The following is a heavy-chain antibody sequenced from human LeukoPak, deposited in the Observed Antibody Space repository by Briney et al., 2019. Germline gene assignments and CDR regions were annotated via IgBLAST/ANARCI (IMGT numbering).Heavy chain of an antibody. CDR1: GFTFSSYA. CDR3: AKEANYYDSSGSIPSYY. Sequence: SGGSLRLSCAASGFTFSSYAMSWVRQAPGKGLEWVSAISGSGGSTYYADSVKGRFTISRDNSKNTLYLQMNSLRAEDTAVYYCAKEANYYDSSGSIPSYYWGQGTLVTVSS. V-gene: IGHV3-23*01. J-gene: IGHJ4*02. D-gene: IGHD3-22*01. CDR2: ISGSGGST.